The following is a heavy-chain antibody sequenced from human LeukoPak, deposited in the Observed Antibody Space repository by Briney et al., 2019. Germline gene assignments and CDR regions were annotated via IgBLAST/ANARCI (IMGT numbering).Heavy chain of an antibody. J-gene: IGHJ3*02. CDR2: ISYDGSNK. Sequence: GGSLRLSCATSGITFSSYGMHWVRQAPGKGLEWVAVISYDGSNKYYADSVKGRFTISRDNSKNTLYLQMNSLRAEDTAVYYCAKLGYCSGGSCSQNDAFDIWGQGTMVTVSS. CDR1: GITFSSYG. V-gene: IGHV3-30*18. D-gene: IGHD2-15*01. CDR3: AKLGYCSGGSCSQNDAFDI.